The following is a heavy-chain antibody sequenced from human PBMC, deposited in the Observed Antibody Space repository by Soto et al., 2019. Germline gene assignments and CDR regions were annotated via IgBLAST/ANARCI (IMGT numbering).Heavy chain of an antibody. D-gene: IGHD2-2*02. Sequence: GGSLRLSCAASGFTFTSYEMNWMRQAPGRGLEWVAKISSSSSSTFYADAVRGRFTISRDNAKNSLYLQMNSLRAEDTAVYYCTRRVIEAFSDAIPDWFDPWGQGTQVTVSS. CDR2: ISSSSSST. V-gene: IGHV3-48*03. CDR3: TRRVIEAFSDAIPDWFDP. CDR1: GFTFTSYE. J-gene: IGHJ5*02.